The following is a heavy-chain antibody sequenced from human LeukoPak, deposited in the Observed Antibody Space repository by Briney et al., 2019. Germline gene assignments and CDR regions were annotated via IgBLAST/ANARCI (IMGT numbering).Heavy chain of an antibody. CDR2: TSYNGNNK. CDR3: AKGDNYYASSGYYQVSALFDY. Sequence: GGSLRLSCVASGFTLSSYAMHWVRQAPGKGLEWVAGTSYNGNNKFYADSVKGRFSISRDNSKSTLYLQMDSLRAEDTAVYYCAKGDNYYASSGYYQVSALFDYWGQGALVTVSS. D-gene: IGHD3-22*01. CDR1: GFTLSSYA. V-gene: IGHV3-30*04. J-gene: IGHJ4*02.